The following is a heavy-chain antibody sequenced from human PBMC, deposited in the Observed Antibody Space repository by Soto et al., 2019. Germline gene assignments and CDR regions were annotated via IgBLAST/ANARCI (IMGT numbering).Heavy chain of an antibody. V-gene: IGHV2-5*02. CDR1: GFSLNTRGVV. J-gene: IGHJ4*02. CDR3: AHDSSGNIGVDS. CDR2: LYWDDDE. Sequence: QITLKESGPTLVKPTQTLTLTCSFSGFSLNTRGVVVGGIRQPPGKALEWLALLYWDDDERYSSSMKSRLTVTKDTAKNQAVLRMTNMDPVDTATYYCAHDSSGNIGVDSWGQGILVTVSS. D-gene: IGHD3-22*01.